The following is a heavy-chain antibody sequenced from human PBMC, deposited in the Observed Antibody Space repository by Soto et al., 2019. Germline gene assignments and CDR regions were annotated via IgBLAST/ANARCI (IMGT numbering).Heavy chain of an antibody. CDR1: GLTFSSYW. V-gene: IGHV3-74*01. CDR3: ARAPKSRGWGGFDY. J-gene: IGHJ5*01. CDR2: ISTDGSVT. Sequence: EVQLVESGGGLVQPGGSLRLSCAASGLTFSSYWMHWVRQAPGKGLVWVSRISTDGSVTTYADSVKGRFTISRDNAKNTLYLQMNSPRTEGKAAYYGARAPKSRGWGGFDYWGQGTLVSVTS. D-gene: IGHD6-19*01.